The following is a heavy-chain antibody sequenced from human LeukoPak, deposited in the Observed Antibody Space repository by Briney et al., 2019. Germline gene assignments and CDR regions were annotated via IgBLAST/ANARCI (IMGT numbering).Heavy chain of an antibody. Sequence: GASVKVSCKASGYTFTSYGISWVRQAPGQGLEWMGWINTHTGNPTYAQGFTGRFVFSLDTSVSTAYLQISGLKAEDTAVYYCARDRGGSPPDEFVWGQGTLVTVSS. CDR2: INTHTGNP. V-gene: IGHV7-4-1*02. J-gene: IGHJ4*02. D-gene: IGHD1-26*01. CDR3: ARDRGGSPPDEFV. CDR1: GYTFTSYG.